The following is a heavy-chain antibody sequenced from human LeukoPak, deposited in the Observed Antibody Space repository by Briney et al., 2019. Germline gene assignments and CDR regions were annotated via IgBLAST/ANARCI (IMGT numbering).Heavy chain of an antibody. Sequence: GGSLRLSCAASGFTFSAYSMNWVRQAQGKGLEWVANIKQDGSEKYYVDSVKGRFTISRDNAKNSLYLQMNSLRAEDTAVYYCARESLLGTNFDYWGQGTLVTVSS. CDR3: ARESLLGTNFDY. V-gene: IGHV3-7*03. J-gene: IGHJ4*02. CDR1: GFTFSAYS. CDR2: IKQDGSEK. D-gene: IGHD7-27*01.